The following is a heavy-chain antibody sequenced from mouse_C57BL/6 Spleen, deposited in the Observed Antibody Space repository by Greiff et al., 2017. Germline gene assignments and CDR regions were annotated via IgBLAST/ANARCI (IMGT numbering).Heavy chain of an antibody. D-gene: IGHD4-1*01. V-gene: IGHV1-4*01. CDR3: ARGLTGYYFDY. CDR2: INPSSGYT. J-gene: IGHJ2*01. CDR1: GYTFTSYT. Sequence: QVQLKQSGAELARPGASVKMSCKASGYTFTSYTMHWVKQRPGQGLEWIGYINPSSGYTKYNQKFKDKATLTADKSSSTAYMQLSSLTSEDSAVYYCARGLTGYYFDYWGQGTTLTVSS.